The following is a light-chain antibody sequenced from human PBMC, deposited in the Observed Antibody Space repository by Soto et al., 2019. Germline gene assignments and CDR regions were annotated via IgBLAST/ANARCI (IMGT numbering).Light chain of an antibody. CDR3: KSYTSSDTVV. Sequence: QSALTQAASVSGSPGQSITISCTGTSSDVGGYNYVSWYQQRPGKAPKLMIHAVSNRPSGVSNRFSGSRSGNTASLTISGLQAEDEAVYYCKSYTSSDTVVFGGGTKVTVL. CDR1: SSDVGGYNY. CDR2: AVS. J-gene: IGLJ2*01. V-gene: IGLV2-14*01.